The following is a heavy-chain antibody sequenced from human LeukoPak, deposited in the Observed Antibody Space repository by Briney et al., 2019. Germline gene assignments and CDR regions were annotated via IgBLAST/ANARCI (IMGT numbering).Heavy chain of an antibody. Sequence: PSETLSLTCAVSGGSFSGYYWTWIRQPPGEGLEWIGEINHSGSANYNPSLKSRVTISLDTSKNQFSLKLSPVTAADTAVYYCARCDSGNGGSCYSPHFDYWGQGTLVSVSS. J-gene: IGHJ4*02. CDR3: ARCDSGNGGSCYSPHFDY. CDR1: GGSFSGYY. D-gene: IGHD2-15*01. CDR2: INHSGSA. V-gene: IGHV4-34*01.